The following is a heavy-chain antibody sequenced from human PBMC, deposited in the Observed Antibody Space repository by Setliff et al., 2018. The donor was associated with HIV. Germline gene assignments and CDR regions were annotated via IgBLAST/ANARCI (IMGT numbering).Heavy chain of an antibody. CDR3: ASQSTMAAAAFDY. J-gene: IGHJ4*02. Sequence: PSETLSLTCAVYGGSLSGHFWSWIRQPPGKGLEWIGKINRSGSTNYNSSLKSRVTMSVDTSKRQFSLKLASVTAADTAIYYCASQSTMAAAAFDYWGQGTLVTVSS. V-gene: IGHV4-34*01. D-gene: IGHD6-13*01. CDR1: GGSLSGHF. CDR2: INRSGST.